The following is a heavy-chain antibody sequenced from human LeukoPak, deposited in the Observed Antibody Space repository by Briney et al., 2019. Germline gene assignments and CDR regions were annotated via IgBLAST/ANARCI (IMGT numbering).Heavy chain of an antibody. CDR3: ARDRSGYSNDAFDF. Sequence: HSGGSLRLSRAAFGLTSIDYAMHWVRQAPGKGLEWVAVLSYGGTNKYYADSVKGRFTISRDSSKNTMFLQMNSLRAEDTAVYNGARDRSGYSNDAFDFWGQGTMVTVSS. CDR1: GLTSIDYA. J-gene: IGHJ3*01. V-gene: IGHV3-30-3*01. CDR2: LSYGGTNK. D-gene: IGHD3-3*01.